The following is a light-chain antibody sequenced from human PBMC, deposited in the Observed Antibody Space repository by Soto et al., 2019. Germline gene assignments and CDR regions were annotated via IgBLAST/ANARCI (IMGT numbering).Light chain of an antibody. V-gene: IGLV1-44*01. CDR1: SSNIGNYI. CDR3: AAWDDSLDGVV. Sequence: QSALAQPPSASGTPGQRVTISCSGRSSNIGNYIVNWYQQLPGKAPTLLIYSTTQRPSGVPDRFSGSKSGTSASLAISGLQSEDEADYHCAAWDDSLDGVVFGGGTQLTV. J-gene: IGLJ2*01. CDR2: STT.